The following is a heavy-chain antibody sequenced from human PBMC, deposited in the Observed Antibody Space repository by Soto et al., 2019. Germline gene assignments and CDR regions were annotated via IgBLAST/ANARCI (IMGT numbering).Heavy chain of an antibody. D-gene: IGHD4-17*01. CDR3: ASNDYGDYEDY. J-gene: IGHJ4*02. CDR1: GFTVSSNY. CDR2: IYSGGST. Sequence: GGSLRLSCAASGFTVSSNYMSWVRQAPGKGLEWVSVIYSGGSTYYADSVKGRFNISRDHSKNTLYLQMNSLRAEDTAVYYCASNDYGDYEDYWGQGTLVTVSS. V-gene: IGHV3-53*01.